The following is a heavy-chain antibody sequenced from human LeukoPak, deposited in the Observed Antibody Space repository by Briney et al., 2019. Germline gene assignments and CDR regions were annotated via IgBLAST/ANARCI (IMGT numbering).Heavy chain of an antibody. D-gene: IGHD3-22*01. Sequence: GASVKVSCKASGGTFSSYAISWVRQAPGQGLEWMGGIIPIFGTANYAQKFQGRVTITADESTSTAYMELSSLRSEDTAVYYCARVRDYYDSSGYYHPGVLDYWGQGTLVTVSS. CDR1: GGTFSSYA. J-gene: IGHJ4*02. V-gene: IGHV1-69*13. CDR3: ARVRDYYDSSGYYHPGVLDY. CDR2: IIPIFGTA.